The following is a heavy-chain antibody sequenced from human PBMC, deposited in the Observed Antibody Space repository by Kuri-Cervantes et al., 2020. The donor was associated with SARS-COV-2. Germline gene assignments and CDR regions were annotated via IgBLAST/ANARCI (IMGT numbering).Heavy chain of an antibody. Sequence: LSLTCAASGFSFTNFGIHWVRQAPGKGLEWVAFIRHDGSNKYYRDSVKGRFTISRDNSKNTLYLQMDSLRVEDTAVYYCATGIAVGTQNWFDPWGQGTLVTVSS. CDR3: ATGIAVGTQNWFDP. V-gene: IGHV3-30*02. D-gene: IGHD6-19*01. CDR1: GFSFTNFG. CDR2: IRHDGSNK. J-gene: IGHJ5*02.